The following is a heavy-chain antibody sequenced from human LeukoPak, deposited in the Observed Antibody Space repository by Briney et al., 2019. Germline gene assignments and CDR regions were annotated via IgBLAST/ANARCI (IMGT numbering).Heavy chain of an antibody. D-gene: IGHD6-13*01. CDR2: VYYSGST. Sequence: SETLSLTCTVSGGSISSYYWSWIRQPPGKGLEWIGSVYYSGSTYYNPSLKSRVTISVDTSKNQFSLKLSSVTAADTAVYYCARRIAFKKYSSSGGNLDYWGQGTLVTVSS. J-gene: IGHJ4*02. CDR3: ARRIAFKKYSSSGGNLDY. V-gene: IGHV4-59*04. CDR1: GGSISSYY.